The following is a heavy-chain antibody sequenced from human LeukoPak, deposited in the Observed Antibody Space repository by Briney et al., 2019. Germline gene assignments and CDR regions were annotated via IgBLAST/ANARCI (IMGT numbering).Heavy chain of an antibody. V-gene: IGHV4-59*08. CDR1: GGSISSYY. J-gene: IGHJ5*02. D-gene: IGHD3-3*01. CDR2: IYYSGST. Sequence: SETLSLTCAVSGGSISSYYWSWIRQPPGKGLEWIGYIYYSGSTNYNPSLKSRVTISVDTSKNQFSLKLSSVTAADTAVYYCARHIGRFENWFDPWGQGTLVTVSS. CDR3: ARHIGRFENWFDP.